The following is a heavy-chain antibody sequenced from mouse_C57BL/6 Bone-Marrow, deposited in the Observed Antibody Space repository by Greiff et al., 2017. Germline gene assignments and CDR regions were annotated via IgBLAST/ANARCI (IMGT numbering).Heavy chain of an antibody. Sequence: VQLQESGAELVRPGASVTLSCKASGYTFTDYEMHWVKQTPVHGLEWIGALDPETGGTAYNQKFKGKAILTADKSSSTAYMELRSLTSEDSAVYYCTRGVPYAMDYWGQGTSVTVSS. CDR1: GYTFTDYE. CDR2: LDPETGGT. J-gene: IGHJ4*01. V-gene: IGHV1-15*01. CDR3: TRGVPYAMDY.